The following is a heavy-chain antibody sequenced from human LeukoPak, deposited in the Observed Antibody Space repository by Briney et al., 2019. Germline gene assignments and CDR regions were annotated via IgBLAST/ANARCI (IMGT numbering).Heavy chain of an antibody. V-gene: IGHV1-2*02. CDR1: GYTFTGHY. CDR2: INPNSGGT. J-gene: IGHJ4*02. CDR3: ARDHVPLVATTPNNFEY. Sequence: ASVKVSCKTSGYTFTGHYVHWVRQAPGQGLEWMGWINPNSGGTNCAQKFQGRVTMTRDTSISTAYMELTSLTSADTAVYYCARDHVPLVATTPNNFEYWGQGTLVTVSS. D-gene: IGHD2-8*02.